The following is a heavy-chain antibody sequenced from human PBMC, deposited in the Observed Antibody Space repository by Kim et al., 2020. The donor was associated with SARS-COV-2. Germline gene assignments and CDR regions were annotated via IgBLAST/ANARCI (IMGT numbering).Heavy chain of an antibody. CDR3: ARRGYQLLAIDY. Sequence: SETLSLTCTVSGASINDYNYYWGWIRQPPGKGLEWIGSIYYTGSTYYNTSLKSRVSISVDTSKNQFSLKLNSVTAADTAVYYCARRGYQLLAIDYWGQGT. V-gene: IGHV4-39*01. D-gene: IGHD2-2*01. CDR2: IYYTGST. CDR1: GASINDYNYY. J-gene: IGHJ4*02.